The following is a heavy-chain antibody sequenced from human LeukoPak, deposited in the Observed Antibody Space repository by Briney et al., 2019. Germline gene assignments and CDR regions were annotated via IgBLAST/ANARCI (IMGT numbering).Heavy chain of an antibody. V-gene: IGHV3-23*01. Sequence: PGGSLRLSCAASGFTFSSYSMNWVRQAPGKGLEWVSAISGSGGSTYYADSVKGRFTISRDNSKNTLYLQMNSLRAEDTAVYYCAKGLESYGSPFDYWGQGTLVTVSS. D-gene: IGHD5-18*01. CDR3: AKGLESYGSPFDY. CDR1: GFTFSSYS. CDR2: ISGSGGST. J-gene: IGHJ4*02.